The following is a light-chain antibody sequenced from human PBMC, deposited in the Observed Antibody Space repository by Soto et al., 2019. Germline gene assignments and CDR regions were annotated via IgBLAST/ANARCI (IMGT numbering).Light chain of an antibody. CDR1: NIGSKS. CDR2: DDS. CDR3: QVWDCSNDHYV. V-gene: IGLV3-21*02. Sequence: SYELTQPPSVSVAPGQTARITCGGNNIGSKSVHGYQQKPGQAPVLVVYDDSDRPSGNPERFSGSNSVNTATLTISRVEAGDEADYYSQVWDCSNDHYVFGIGTQLTVL. J-gene: IGLJ6*01.